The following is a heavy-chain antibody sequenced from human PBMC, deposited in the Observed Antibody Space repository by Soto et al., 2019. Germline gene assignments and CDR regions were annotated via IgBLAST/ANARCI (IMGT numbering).Heavy chain of an antibody. D-gene: IGHD2-2*01. V-gene: IGHV1-2*02. CDR2: INPNSGGT. CDR1: GYTFSGYY. CDR3: ARAGPHQAPRLIVVPGVTPNDAFYM. Sequence: QVQLVQSGAEVKKPGASVKVSCKASGYTFSGYYLHWVRQAPGQGLEWLGWINPNSGGTTFPQKFQGRLTLTRDKSINTAYMDLSSLTSDDSAVYYCARAGPHQAPRLIVVPGVTPNDAFYMWGQGTVVTVSA. J-gene: IGHJ3*02.